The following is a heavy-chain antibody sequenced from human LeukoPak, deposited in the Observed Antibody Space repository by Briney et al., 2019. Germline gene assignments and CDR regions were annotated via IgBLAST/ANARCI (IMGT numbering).Heavy chain of an antibody. D-gene: IGHD2-2*01. CDR2: ISSSSSTI. CDR3: ARCYGYYYYMDV. J-gene: IGHJ6*03. Sequence: PGGSLRLSCAASGFTFSSYSMNWVRQAPGKGLEWVSYISSSSSTIYCADSVKGRFTISRDNAKNSLYLQMNSLRAEDTAVYYCARCYGYYYYMDVWGKGTTVTVSS. V-gene: IGHV3-48*01. CDR1: GFTFSSYS.